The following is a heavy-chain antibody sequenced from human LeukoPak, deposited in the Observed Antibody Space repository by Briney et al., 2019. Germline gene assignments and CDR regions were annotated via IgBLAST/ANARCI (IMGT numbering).Heavy chain of an antibody. V-gene: IGHV4-59*08. CDR2: IYYSGST. D-gene: IGHD3-3*01. CDR1: GGSISSYY. Sequence: SETLSLTCTVSGGSISSYYWSWIRPPPGKGLEWIGYIYYSGSTNYNPSLKSRVTISVDTSKNQFSLKLSSVTAADTAVYYCARTVYYDFWSMDVWGQGTTVTVSS. J-gene: IGHJ6*02. CDR3: ARTVYYDFWSMDV.